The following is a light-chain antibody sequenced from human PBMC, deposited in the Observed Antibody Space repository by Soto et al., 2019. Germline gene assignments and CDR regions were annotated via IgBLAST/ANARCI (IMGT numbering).Light chain of an antibody. CDR1: ESINAW. V-gene: IGKV1-5*03. CDR2: KAS. Sequence: DIQMTQSPSTLSASVGDRVTITCRASESINAWLAWYQQKPGKAPKLLINKASILESGVPSRFSGSGFGTEFTHTINSLQPDDFATYYCQQYKSDSASTFGQGTKLEIK. J-gene: IGKJ2*01. CDR3: QQYKSDSAST.